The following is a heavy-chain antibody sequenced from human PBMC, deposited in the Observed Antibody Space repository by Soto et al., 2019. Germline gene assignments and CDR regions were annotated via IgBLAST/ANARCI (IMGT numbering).Heavy chain of an antibody. CDR2: IYYSGST. CDR1: GGSISSYF. V-gene: IGHV4-59*01. J-gene: IGHJ6*03. D-gene: IGHD1-26*01. Sequence: SETLSLTCTVSGGSISSYFWTWIRQPPGKGLEWIGYIYYSGSTNYNPSLKSRVTISVDTSKNQFSLKLSSVTAADTAVYYCARDSRSSLVASNYPYMDVCGKGTTVTVS. CDR3: ARDSRSSLVASNYPYMDV.